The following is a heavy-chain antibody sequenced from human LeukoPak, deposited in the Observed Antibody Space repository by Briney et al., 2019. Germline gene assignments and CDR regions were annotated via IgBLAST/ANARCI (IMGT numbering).Heavy chain of an antibody. CDR1: GFTFSSYA. V-gene: IGHV3-23*01. D-gene: IGHD2-2*01. CDR2: ISGSGGST. J-gene: IGHJ4*02. Sequence: PGGSLRLSCAASGFTFSSYAMSWVRQAPGKRLEWVSAISGSGGSTYYADSVKGRFTISRDNSKNTLYLQMHSLRAEDTAVYYCAKDGERIVVVPAAPLLDWGQGTLVTVSS. CDR3: AKDGERIVVVPAAPLLD.